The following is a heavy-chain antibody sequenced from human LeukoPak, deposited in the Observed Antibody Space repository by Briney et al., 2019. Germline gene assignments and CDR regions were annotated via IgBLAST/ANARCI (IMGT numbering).Heavy chain of an antibody. CDR2: IHNSGTT. Sequence: SETLSLTCTFSGGSISNGAHYWSWIRQHPGKGLEWVGSIHNSGTTYSNPSLMSRVTISLDTSKNQFSLKLSSVAAADTAVYFCASGPVDTAMVLHYFDYWGQGTLVTVSS. J-gene: IGHJ4*02. D-gene: IGHD5-18*01. CDR3: ASGPVDTAMVLHYFDY. V-gene: IGHV4-31*03. CDR1: GGSISNGAHY.